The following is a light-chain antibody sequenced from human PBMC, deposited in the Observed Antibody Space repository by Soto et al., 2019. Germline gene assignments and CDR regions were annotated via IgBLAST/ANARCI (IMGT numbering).Light chain of an antibody. V-gene: IGLV2-14*01. CDR2: DVT. Sequence: QSALTQPPSASGSPGQSVTIPCTGTSSDVGGYNYVSWYQHYAGKVPKLMIYDVTNRPSGISNRFSGSKSGNTASLTISGLQTEDEADYYCISFTSRHIYVFGTGTKVTVL. J-gene: IGLJ1*01. CDR1: SSDVGGYNY. CDR3: ISFTSRHIYV.